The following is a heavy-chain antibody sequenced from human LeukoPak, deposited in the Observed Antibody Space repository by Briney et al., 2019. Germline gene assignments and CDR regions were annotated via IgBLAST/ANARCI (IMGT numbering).Heavy chain of an antibody. CDR3: ARAYEYGWFDP. D-gene: IGHD4/OR15-4a*01. V-gene: IGHV1-2*02. CDR2: INPKTGDT. J-gene: IGHJ5*02. Sequence: ASVKVSCKASGYTVTGHYLHWVRQAPGQGPEWMGWINPKTGDTTYAQKFQGRVTMTWDTSITTAYMELSSLRSDDTAIYYCARAYEYGWFDPWGQGTQVTVSP. CDR1: GYTVTGHY.